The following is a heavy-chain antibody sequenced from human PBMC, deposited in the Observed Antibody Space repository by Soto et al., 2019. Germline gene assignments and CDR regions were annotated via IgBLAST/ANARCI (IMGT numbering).Heavy chain of an antibody. CDR2: MNPNSGNT. D-gene: IGHD6-19*01. CDR3: ARGYSSGWYLIRAFDI. CDR1: GYTFTSYD. J-gene: IGHJ3*02. Sequence: ASVKVSCKASGYTFTSYDINWVRQATGQGLEWMGWMNPNSGNTGYAQKFQGRVTMTRNTSISTAYMELSSLRSEDTAVYYCARGYSSGWYLIRAFDIWGQGTMVTVS. V-gene: IGHV1-8*01.